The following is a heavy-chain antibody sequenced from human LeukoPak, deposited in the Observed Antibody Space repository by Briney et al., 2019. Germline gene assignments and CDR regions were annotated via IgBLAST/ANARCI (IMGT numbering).Heavy chain of an antibody. V-gene: IGHV3-64*01. CDR3: ARDPGRSPDY. CDR1: GFTFSHYS. J-gene: IGHJ4*02. Sequence: GGSLRLSCAASGFTFSHYSMHWVRQAPGKGLEYVSAINSNGDDTYYTNSVKGRFTISRDNSKNTLYLQMGSLRDEDMAIYYCARDPGRSPDYWGQGTLVTVSS. D-gene: IGHD1-26*01. CDR2: INSNGDDT.